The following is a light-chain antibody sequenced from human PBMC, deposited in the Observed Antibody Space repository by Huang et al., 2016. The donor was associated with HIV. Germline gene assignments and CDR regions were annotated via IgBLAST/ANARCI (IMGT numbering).Light chain of an antibody. CDR2: DAS. J-gene: IGKJ3*01. CDR1: HYINTY. Sequence: QLTQSPSSLSSSIGDRVTIACRASHYINTYLAWYQQKPGRAPKLLIYDASTLQTGVPPRCRGFGSGTAFSLTITSLQPDYCAVYYCQQLSAYPLSFGPGTTVD. CDR3: QQLSAYPLS. V-gene: IGKV1-9*01.